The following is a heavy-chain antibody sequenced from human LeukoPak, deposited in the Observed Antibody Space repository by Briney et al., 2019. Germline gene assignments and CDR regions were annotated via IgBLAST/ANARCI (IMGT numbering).Heavy chain of an antibody. J-gene: IGHJ4*02. CDR2: INPNSGGT. D-gene: IGHD5-18*01. CDR3: ARDIRRYSYGYFDY. CDR1: GYTFTGYY. Sequence: GASVKVSCKASGYTFTGYYMHWVRQGPGQGLEWMGWINPNSGGTNYAQKFQGRVTMTRDTSISTAYMELSRLRSDDTAVYYCARDIRRYSYGYFDYWGQGTLVTVSS. V-gene: IGHV1-2*02.